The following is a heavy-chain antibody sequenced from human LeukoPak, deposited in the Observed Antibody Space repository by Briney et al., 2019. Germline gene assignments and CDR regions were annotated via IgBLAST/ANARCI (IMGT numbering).Heavy chain of an antibody. CDR1: GGSISSYY. Sequence: SETLSLTCTVSGGSISSYYWSWIRQPPGKGLEWIGYIYYSGSTNYNPSLKSRVTISEDTSKNQFSLKLSSVTAADTAVYYCARGYYYDSSGYPNFDYWGQGTLVTVSS. CDR3: ARGYYYDSSGYPNFDY. V-gene: IGHV4-59*01. CDR2: IYYSGST. J-gene: IGHJ4*02. D-gene: IGHD3-22*01.